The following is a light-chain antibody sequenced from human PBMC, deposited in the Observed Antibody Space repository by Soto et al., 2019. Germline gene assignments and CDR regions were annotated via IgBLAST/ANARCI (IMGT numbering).Light chain of an antibody. CDR3: QQYNNWPRT. CDR1: QSIASN. Sequence: ETVMTQSPATLSVSPGERATLSCRASQSIASNLAWYQQKPGQAPRLLIYDASTRATGIPARFSGSGSGTEFTLTISSLQSKDFAVYYCQQYNNWPRTFGQGTKVDIK. V-gene: IGKV3D-15*01. CDR2: DAS. J-gene: IGKJ1*01.